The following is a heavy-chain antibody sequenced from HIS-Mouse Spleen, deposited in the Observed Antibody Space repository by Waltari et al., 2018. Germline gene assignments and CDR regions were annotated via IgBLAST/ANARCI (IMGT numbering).Heavy chain of an antibody. D-gene: IGHD2-15*01. CDR3: ARRLVVVAATPSWYFDL. J-gene: IGHJ2*01. CDR2: IYYSGGT. Sequence: QLQLQESGPGLVKPSETLSLTCTVSGGSISSSSYYWGWIRQPPGKGLEWIGSIYYSGGTYYHPYLNSRVTISVDTSKNQLSRKLSSVTAADTAVYYCARRLVVVAATPSWYFDLWGRGTLVTVSS. CDR1: GGSISSSSYY. V-gene: IGHV4-39*01.